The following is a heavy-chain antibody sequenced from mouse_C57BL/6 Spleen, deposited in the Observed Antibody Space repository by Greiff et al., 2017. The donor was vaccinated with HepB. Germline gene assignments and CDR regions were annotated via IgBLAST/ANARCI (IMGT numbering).Heavy chain of an antibody. V-gene: IGHV1-26*01. CDR3: ARSETVDY. Sequence: VQLQQSGPELVKPGASVKISCKASGYTFTDYYMNWVKQSHGKSLEWIGDINPNSGGTSYNQKFKGKATLTVDKSSSTAYMELRSLTSEDSAVYYCARSETVDYWGQGTTLTVSS. D-gene: IGHD4-1*01. J-gene: IGHJ2*01. CDR1: GYTFTDYY. CDR2: INPNSGGT.